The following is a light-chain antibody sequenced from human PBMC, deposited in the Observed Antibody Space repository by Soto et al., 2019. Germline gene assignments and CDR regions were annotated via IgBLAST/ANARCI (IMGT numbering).Light chain of an antibody. Sequence: DIQMTQSPSSLSASVGDRVTITCRASQGIRNDLDWFQQKPAKAPERLIYAAFSLQSGVPSRFSGCGSGTEFTLTIISLQAEDLATYYYLEYNTYPWTFGQGTKVEIK. V-gene: IGKV1-17*01. CDR2: AAF. CDR3: LEYNTYPWT. J-gene: IGKJ1*01. CDR1: QGIRND.